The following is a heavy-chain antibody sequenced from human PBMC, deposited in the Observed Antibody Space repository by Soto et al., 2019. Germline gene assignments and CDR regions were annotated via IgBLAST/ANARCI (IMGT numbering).Heavy chain of an antibody. D-gene: IGHD3-16*02. V-gene: IGHV3-7*01. J-gene: IGHJ4*02. CDR2: IKEDGSEQ. CDR1: GFIFSRYW. Sequence: EVLLVESGGGLVQPGGSLRLSCEASGFIFSRYWMSWVRQAPGKGLEWVANIKEDGSEQYYVDSVKGRFTTSRDNAQSSIYMQMNSLRAEDTAVYYCATFYIWGSYRYTDAINYFDHWGQGTLVTVSS. CDR3: ATFYIWGSYRYTDAINYFDH.